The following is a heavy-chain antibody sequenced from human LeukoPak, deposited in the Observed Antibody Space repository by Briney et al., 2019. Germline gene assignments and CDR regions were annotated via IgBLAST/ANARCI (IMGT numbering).Heavy chain of an antibody. CDR2: IIPIFGTA. V-gene: IGHV1-69*05. D-gene: IGHD6-13*01. Sequence: GSSVKVSCKASGGTFSSYAISWVRQAPGQGLEWMGGIIPIFGTANYAQKFQGRVTITTDESTSTAYMELSSLRSEDTAVYYCARVAGIAALGPNDYFDYWGQGTLVTVSS. J-gene: IGHJ4*02. CDR1: GGTFSSYA. CDR3: ARVAGIAALGPNDYFDY.